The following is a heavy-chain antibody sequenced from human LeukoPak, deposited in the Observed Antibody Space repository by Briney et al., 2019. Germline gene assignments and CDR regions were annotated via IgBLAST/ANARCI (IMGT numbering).Heavy chain of an antibody. D-gene: IGHD1-7*01. J-gene: IGHJ1*01. CDR2: IHSKTDGGTT. V-gene: IGHV3-15*01. CDR1: GFTFSNAW. Sequence: PGGSLRLSCAASGFTFSNAWMGWVRQAPGKGLEWVGRIHSKTDGGTTDYAAPVRGRFTISRDDSKNTLYLQMNSLRAEDTAVYYCAKGGELPSEKYFQHWGQGTLVTVSS. CDR3: AKGGELPSEKYFQH.